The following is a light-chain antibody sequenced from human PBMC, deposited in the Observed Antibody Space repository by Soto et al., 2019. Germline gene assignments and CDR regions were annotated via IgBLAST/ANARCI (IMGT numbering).Light chain of an antibody. Sequence: QLVLTQSPSASASLGASVKLTCTLSSGHSSYAIAWHQQQPEKGPRYLMKLYSDGSHIKGDGIPDRFSGSSSGAERYLTISSLQSEDEADYYCQTWGTGSWVFGGGTKLTVL. CDR2: LYSDGSH. J-gene: IGLJ3*02. V-gene: IGLV4-69*01. CDR1: SGHSSYA. CDR3: QTWGTGSWV.